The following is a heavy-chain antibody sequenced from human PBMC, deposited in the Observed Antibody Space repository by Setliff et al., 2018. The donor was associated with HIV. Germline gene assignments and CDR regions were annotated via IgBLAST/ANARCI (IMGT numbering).Heavy chain of an antibody. Sequence: SETLSLTCTVSGGSISSHYWSWIRQPPGKGLEWIGYIYYSGSTNYNPSLKSRVTMSVETSKNQFSLKLSSVTAADTAVYYCASTYYYDSLHFHHWGQGTLVTVSS. J-gene: IGHJ1*01. CDR3: ASTYYYDSLHFHH. D-gene: IGHD3-22*01. CDR1: GGSISSHY. CDR2: IYYSGST. V-gene: IGHV4-59*11.